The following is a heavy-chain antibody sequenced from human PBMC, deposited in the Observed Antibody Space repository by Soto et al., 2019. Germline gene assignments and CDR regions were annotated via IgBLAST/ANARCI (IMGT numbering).Heavy chain of an antibody. Sequence: GGSLRLSCAASGFTFSSYAMHWVRQAPGKGLEWVAVISYDGSNKYYADSVKGRFTISRDNSKNTLYLQMNSLRAEDTAVYYCANGYSGYDPFDYWGQGTLVTVSS. J-gene: IGHJ4*02. CDR1: GFTFSSYA. CDR3: ANGYSGYDPFDY. D-gene: IGHD5-12*01. CDR2: ISYDGSNK. V-gene: IGHV3-30-3*01.